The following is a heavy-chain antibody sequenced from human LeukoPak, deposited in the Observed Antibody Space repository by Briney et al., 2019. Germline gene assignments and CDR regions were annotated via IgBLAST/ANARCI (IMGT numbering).Heavy chain of an antibody. CDR1: GFTFSSYE. CDR2: ISSSGSTI. V-gene: IGHV3-48*03. D-gene: IGHD3-9*01. J-gene: IGHJ4*02. CDR3: AKDDAWLRYQY. Sequence: PGGSLRLSCAASGFTFSSYEMNWVRQAPGKGLEWVSYISSSGSTIYYADSVKGRFTISRDNAKNSLYLQMNSLRAEDTAEYYCAKDDAWLRYQYWGQGTLVTVSS.